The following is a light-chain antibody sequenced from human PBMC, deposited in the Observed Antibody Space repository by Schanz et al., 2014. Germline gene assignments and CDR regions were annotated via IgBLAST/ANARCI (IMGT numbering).Light chain of an antibody. CDR3: QQYGNSPPFT. CDR1: QSVTDNY. CDR2: GAS. V-gene: IGKV3-20*01. J-gene: IGKJ2*01. Sequence: EIVLTQSPGTLSLSPGERAALSCRASQSVTDNYLAWYQQKPGRAPRLLIYGASSRATGIPDRFSGSGSVTDFTLTISTLEPEDFAVYYCQQYGNSPPFTFGQGTRLEIK.